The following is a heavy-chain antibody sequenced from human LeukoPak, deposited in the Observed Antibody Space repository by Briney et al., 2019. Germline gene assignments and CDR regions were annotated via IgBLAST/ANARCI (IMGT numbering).Heavy chain of an antibody. CDR1: GFPFSSYA. J-gene: IGHJ4*02. CDR3: VRSLDY. V-gene: IGHV3-23*01. Sequence: GGSLRVSCAASGFPFSSYAMNWVRQAPGKGLEWVSVIAGSDRFTQYADSVKGRFTISRDNSKNTVYLQMNRLRVEDTALYYCVRSLDYWGQGTLVTVSS. CDR2: IAGSDRFT.